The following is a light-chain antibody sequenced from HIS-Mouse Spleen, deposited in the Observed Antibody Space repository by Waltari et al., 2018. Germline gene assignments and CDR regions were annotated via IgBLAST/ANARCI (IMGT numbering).Light chain of an antibody. CDR1: SSNLGSNY. CDR2: RNN. CDR3: AAWDDSLSGPV. J-gene: IGLJ3*02. Sequence: QSVLTQPPSASGTPGQRVTISCSGSSSNLGSNYVYWYQQLPGTAPKLPIYRNNQRPPGVPDRFSGSKSGTSASLAISGLRSEDEADYYCAAWDDSLSGPVFGGGTKLTVL. V-gene: IGLV1-47*01.